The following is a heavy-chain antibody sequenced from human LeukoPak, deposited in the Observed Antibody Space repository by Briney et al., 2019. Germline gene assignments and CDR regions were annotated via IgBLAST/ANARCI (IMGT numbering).Heavy chain of an antibody. CDR2: IFYAGST. V-gene: IGHV4-59*08. D-gene: IGHD5-18*01. Sequence: SETLSLTCAVSGGSIRSYYWSWIRQPPGKGLEWIGYIFYAGSTTYNPSLKSRVTISIDTSKNQFSLKLNSVTAADTAVYYCASGERGYSYGPLDYWGQGTLVTVSS. CDR3: ASGERGYSYGPLDY. J-gene: IGHJ4*02. CDR1: GGSIRSYY.